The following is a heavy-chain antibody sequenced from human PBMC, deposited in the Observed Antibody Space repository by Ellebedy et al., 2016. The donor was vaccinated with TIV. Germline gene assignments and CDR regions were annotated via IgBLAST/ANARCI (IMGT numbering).Heavy chain of an antibody. CDR1: GYTFTSYG. CDR2: ISAYNGNT. Sequence: ASVKVSXKASGYTFTSYGISWVRQAPGQGLEWMGWISAYNGNTNYAQKLQGRVTITRDTSASTAYMELSSLRSEDTAVYYCARDLVRSSGWYYWGQGTLVTVSS. J-gene: IGHJ4*02. V-gene: IGHV1-18*01. D-gene: IGHD6-19*01. CDR3: ARDLVRSSGWYY.